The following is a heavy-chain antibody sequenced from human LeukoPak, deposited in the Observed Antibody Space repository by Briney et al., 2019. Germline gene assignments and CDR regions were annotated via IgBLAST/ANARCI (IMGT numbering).Heavy chain of an antibody. D-gene: IGHD3-10*01. CDR3: ATTPPYGSGSYLDY. J-gene: IGHJ4*02. Sequence: PGGSLRLSCAASGFTFSSYSMNWVRQAPGKGLEWVSYISSSSSTIYYADSVKGRFTISRDNAKNSLYLQMNSLRAEDTAVYYCATTPPYGSGSYLDYWGQGTLVTVSS. CDR2: ISSSSSTI. V-gene: IGHV3-48*04. CDR1: GFTFSSYS.